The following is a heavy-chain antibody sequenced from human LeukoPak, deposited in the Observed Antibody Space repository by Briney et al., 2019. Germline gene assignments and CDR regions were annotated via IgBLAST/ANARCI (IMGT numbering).Heavy chain of an antibody. J-gene: IGHJ3*02. CDR2: TSGSSGIT. D-gene: IGHD4-23*01. Sequence: PGGSLRLSCAASVFTFSSYAMSWVRQPPEKGLEWVSGTSGSSGITSYADSVKGRFTISRDNSKNTLYLQMNSLRAEDTSVYYCARDDYGGKLDIWGQGTVVTVSS. CDR1: VFTFSSYA. V-gene: IGHV3-23*01. CDR3: ARDDYGGKLDI.